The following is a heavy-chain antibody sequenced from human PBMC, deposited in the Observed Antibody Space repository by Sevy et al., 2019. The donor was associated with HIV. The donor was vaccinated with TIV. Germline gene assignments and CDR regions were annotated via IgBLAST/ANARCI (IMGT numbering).Heavy chain of an antibody. V-gene: IGHV1-46*01. CDR3: ARDSDNYDILTGYYPFDY. CDR2: INPSGGST. J-gene: IGHJ4*02. CDR1: GYTFTSQY. Sequence: ASVKVSCKASGYTFTSQYMHWVRQAPGQGLEWMGIINPSGGSTSYAQKFQGRVTMTREKSTSTVYMELSSLRSEDTAVYYCARDSDNYDILTGYYPFDYWGQGTLVTVSS. D-gene: IGHD3-9*01.